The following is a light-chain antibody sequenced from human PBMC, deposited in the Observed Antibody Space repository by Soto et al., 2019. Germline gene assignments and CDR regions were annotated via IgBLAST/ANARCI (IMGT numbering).Light chain of an antibody. CDR1: SSDVGSYNL. Sequence: QSALTQPASVSGSPGQSITISCTGTSSDVGSYNLVSWYQQHPGKAPKLMIYEGSTRPSGVSNRFSGSKSGNTASLTISGLQAEDEADYYCCSYAGSSTHVVFGGGTKLTVL. CDR2: EGS. CDR3: CSYAGSSTHVV. V-gene: IGLV2-23*01. J-gene: IGLJ2*01.